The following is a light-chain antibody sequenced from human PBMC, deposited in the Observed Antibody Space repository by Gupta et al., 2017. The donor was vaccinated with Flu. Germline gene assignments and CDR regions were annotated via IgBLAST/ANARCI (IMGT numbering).Light chain of an antibody. CDR1: SSNIGSNT. CDR2: SNN. J-gene: IGLJ2*01. CDR3: AAWDDSLNGLV. V-gene: IGLV1-44*01. Sequence: QSVLTQPPSASGPPGQRVTISCSGSSSNIGSNTVNWYQQLPGTAPKLLIYSNNQRPSGGPDRFSGSKSGTSASLAISGLQSEDEADYYCAAWDDSLNGLVFGGGTKLTVL.